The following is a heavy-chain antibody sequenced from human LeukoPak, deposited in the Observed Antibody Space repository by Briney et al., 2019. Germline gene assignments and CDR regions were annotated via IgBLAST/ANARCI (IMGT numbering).Heavy chain of an antibody. CDR3: ASGYYFDY. J-gene: IGHJ4*02. D-gene: IGHD3-3*01. Sequence: SGGSLRLSCAASGFTFSTYSMDWVRQAPGKGLEWVSSISSSSSSIYYADSVKGRFTISRDNAKDSLYLQMNSLRAEDTAVYYCASGYYFDYWGQGTLVTVSS. CDR1: GFTFSTYS. V-gene: IGHV3-21*04. CDR2: ISSSSSSI.